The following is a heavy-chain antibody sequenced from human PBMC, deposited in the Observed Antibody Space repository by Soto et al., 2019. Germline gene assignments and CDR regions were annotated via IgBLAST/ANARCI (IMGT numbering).Heavy chain of an antibody. CDR3: VREGRHTAMFSGFDY. V-gene: IGHV3-33*01. Sequence: DLEESGGGVVQPGESLRLSCATSGFTFSEDAMHWVRQAPGTGLEWVAVIWYDGSKKHYADSVKGRFTISRDNSKNTLFLQMNSLPAEDTAVYWCVREGRHTAMFSGFDYWGQGTRVTASS. CDR2: IWYDGSKK. D-gene: IGHD5-18*01. CDR1: GFTFSEDA. J-gene: IGHJ4*02.